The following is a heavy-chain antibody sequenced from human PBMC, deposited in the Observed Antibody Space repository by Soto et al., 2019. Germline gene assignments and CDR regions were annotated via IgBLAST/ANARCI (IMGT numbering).Heavy chain of an antibody. V-gene: IGHV3-23*01. Sequence: GGSLRLSCAASGFTFSSYAMSWVRQAPGKGLEWVSAISGSGGSTYYADSVKGRFTISRDNSKNTLYLQMNSLRAEDTAVYYCAKEVVVPAAISFGFWSGYYPYFDYWGQGTLVTVSS. CDR3: AKEVVVPAAISFGFWSGYYPYFDY. CDR1: GFTFSSYA. CDR2: ISGSGGST. J-gene: IGHJ4*02. D-gene: IGHD2-2*01.